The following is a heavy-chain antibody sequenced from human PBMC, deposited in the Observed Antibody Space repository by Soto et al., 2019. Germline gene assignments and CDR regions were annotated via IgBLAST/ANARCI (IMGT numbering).Heavy chain of an antibody. D-gene: IGHD3-22*01. J-gene: IGHJ6*02. CDR2: ISAYNGNT. CDR1: GYTFTSYG. Sequence: ASVKVSCKASGYTFTSYGISGVRQAPGQGLEWMGWISAYNGNTNYAQKLQGRVTMTTDTSTSTAYMELRSLRSDDTAVYYCARASDDYYDSSGVRFYYYYGMDVWGQGTTVTVSS. V-gene: IGHV1-18*01. CDR3: ARASDDYYDSSGVRFYYYYGMDV.